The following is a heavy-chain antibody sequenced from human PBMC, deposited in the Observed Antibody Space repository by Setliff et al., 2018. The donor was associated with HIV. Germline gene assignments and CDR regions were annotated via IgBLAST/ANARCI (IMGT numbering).Heavy chain of an antibody. J-gene: IGHJ4*02. D-gene: IGHD3-3*01. CDR1: GGTFSRSV. V-gene: IGHV1-69*04. Sequence: SVKVSCKASGGTFSRSVFSWVRQAPGQGLQWMGRFIPMLGATKYAQGFQSRVTITADRSTSTVHMELRSLRSEDTAVYYCARELKGVYDSWSSSDPPYYFDNWGQGALVTAPQ. CDR2: FIPMLGAT. CDR3: ARELKGVYDSWSSSDPPYYFDN.